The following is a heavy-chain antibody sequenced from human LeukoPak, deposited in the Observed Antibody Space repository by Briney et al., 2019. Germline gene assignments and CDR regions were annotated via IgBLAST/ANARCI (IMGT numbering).Heavy chain of an antibody. V-gene: IGHV3-13*01. Sequence: GGSLRLSCAASGFAFSSFDMLWVRQSPRKGLEWVARILKNGDTDYGASVEGRFTISRENAKSYVYLQMNSLRDGDTAVYYCARDRFGERTFEEWGQGIMVTVSS. CDR1: GFAFSSFD. D-gene: IGHD3-10*01. CDR3: ARDRFGERTFEE. CDR2: ILKNGDT. J-gene: IGHJ3*01.